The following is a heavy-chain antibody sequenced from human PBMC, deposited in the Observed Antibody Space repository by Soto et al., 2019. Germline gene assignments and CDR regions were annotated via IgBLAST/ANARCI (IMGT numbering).Heavy chain of an antibody. CDR1: GFTFDDYA. Sequence: EVQLVESGGGLVQPGRSLRLSCAASGFTFDDYAMHWVRQAPGKGLEWGSGISWNSGSIGYADSVKGRFTIARDNAKNSLYLQMHSLRAEYTALYYCAKDFSSGWSSGWFDPWGQGTLVTVSS. D-gene: IGHD6-19*01. CDR3: AKDFSSGWSSGWFDP. CDR2: ISWNSGSI. J-gene: IGHJ5*02. V-gene: IGHV3-9*01.